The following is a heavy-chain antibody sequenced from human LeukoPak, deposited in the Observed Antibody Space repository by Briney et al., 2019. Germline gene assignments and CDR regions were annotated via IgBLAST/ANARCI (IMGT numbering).Heavy chain of an antibody. CDR3: ARYSSSSEVSGGLDL. Sequence: SETLSLTCTVSGGSITSSSHYWGWIRQPPGKGLEWIGSIYHSGRTFYDPSLESRITISGDTSKNQFSLRLSSVTAADTAVYYCARYSSSSEVSGGLDLWGRGTLVTVSS. CDR1: GGSITSSSHY. J-gene: IGHJ2*01. CDR2: IYHSGRT. V-gene: IGHV4-39*07. D-gene: IGHD6-6*01.